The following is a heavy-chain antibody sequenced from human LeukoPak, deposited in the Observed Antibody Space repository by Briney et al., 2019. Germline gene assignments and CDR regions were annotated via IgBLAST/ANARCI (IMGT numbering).Heavy chain of an antibody. V-gene: IGHV5-10-1*01. Sequence: GESLKISCKGSGYSFTSYWISWVRQMPGKGLEWMGSIDPSDSYTNYSPSFQDRVTISADKSISTAYLQWSSLKASDTAMYYCAKSLVDDAFDIWGQGTMVTVSS. CDR2: IDPSDSYT. J-gene: IGHJ3*02. CDR3: AKSLVDDAFDI. D-gene: IGHD3-16*02. CDR1: GYSFTSYW.